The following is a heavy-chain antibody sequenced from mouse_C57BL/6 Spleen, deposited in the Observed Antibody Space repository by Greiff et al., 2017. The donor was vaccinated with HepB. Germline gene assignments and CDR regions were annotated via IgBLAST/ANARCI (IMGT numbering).Heavy chain of an antibody. V-gene: IGHV10-1*01. CDR2: IRSKSNNYAT. D-gene: IGHD2-1*01. J-gene: IGHJ4*01. CDR1: GFSFNTYA. CDR3: VRQRDGNYAMDY. Sequence: EVQLVESGGGLVQPKGSLKLSCAASGFSFNTYAMNWVRQAPGKGLEWVARIRSKSNNYATYYADSVKDRFTISRDDSESMLYLQMNNLKTEDTAMYYCVRQRDGNYAMDYWGQGTSVTVSS.